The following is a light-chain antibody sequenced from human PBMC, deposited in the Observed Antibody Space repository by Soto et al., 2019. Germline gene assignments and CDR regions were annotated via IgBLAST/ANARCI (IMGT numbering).Light chain of an antibody. J-gene: IGKJ1*01. Sequence: DIQMTQSPSTLSASVGDRVTITCRASQSISSWLAWYQQKPGKAPKLLIYKASSLESGVPSRFSGSGSGTEFTLPISSLQPDDFATYYCQQYNSYLTFGQGTKV. CDR1: QSISSW. CDR2: KAS. V-gene: IGKV1-5*03. CDR3: QQYNSYLT.